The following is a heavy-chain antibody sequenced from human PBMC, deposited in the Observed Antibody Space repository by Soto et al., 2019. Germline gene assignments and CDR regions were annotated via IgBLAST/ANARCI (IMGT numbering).Heavy chain of an antibody. Sequence: HPGGSLRLSCAASGFTFSSYGMHWVRQAPGKGLEWVTMTWYDGSTEYCADSVKGRFTVSRDNSKNTLYLQMNSLRAEDTAVYYCARDPRTYYDILAYFDYWGQGTPVTSPQ. CDR1: GFTFSSYG. D-gene: IGHD3-9*01. J-gene: IGHJ4*02. CDR3: ARDPRTYYDILAYFDY. CDR2: TWYDGSTE. V-gene: IGHV3-33*01.